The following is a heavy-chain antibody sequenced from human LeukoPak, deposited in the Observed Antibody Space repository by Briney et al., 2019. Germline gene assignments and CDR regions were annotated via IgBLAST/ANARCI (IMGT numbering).Heavy chain of an antibody. D-gene: IGHD2-2*01. J-gene: IGHJ4*02. CDR3: AREYGVVVPAAQFLWFGFDY. V-gene: IGHV4-4*07. CDR2: IYASGST. Sequence: PSETLSLTCTVSGGSISSYYWSWIRQPAGKGLEWIGRIYASGSTNYNPSLKSRVTMSVDTSKNQFSLKLSSVTAADTAVYYCAREYGVVVPAAQFLWFGFDYWGQGTLVTVSS. CDR1: GGSISSYY.